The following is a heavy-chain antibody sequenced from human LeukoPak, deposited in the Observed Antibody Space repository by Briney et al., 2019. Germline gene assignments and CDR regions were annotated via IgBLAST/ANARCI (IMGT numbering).Heavy chain of an antibody. CDR2: IFYTGTT. CDR1: GDSISHYY. Sequence: SETLSLTCTVSGDSISHYYWSWIRQSPEKGLEWIGYIFYTGTTNYNPSLKSRVTISVDTSKNQFSLRLTSVTAADTARYYCARHFIASQSTFDYWGQGTLVTVSS. V-gene: IGHV4-59*08. CDR3: ARHFIASQSTFDY. J-gene: IGHJ4*02.